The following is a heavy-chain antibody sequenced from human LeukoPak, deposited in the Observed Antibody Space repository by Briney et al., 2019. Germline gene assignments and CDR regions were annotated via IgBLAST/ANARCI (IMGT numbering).Heavy chain of an antibody. CDR2: IFYTGTT. CDR1: GDSISHYY. Sequence: SETLSLTCTVSGDSISHYYWSWIRQSPEKGLEWIGYIFYTGTTNYNPSLKSRVTISVDTSKNQFSLRLTSVTAADTARYYCARHFIASQSTFDYWGQGTLVTVSS. V-gene: IGHV4-59*08. CDR3: ARHFIASQSTFDY. J-gene: IGHJ4*02.